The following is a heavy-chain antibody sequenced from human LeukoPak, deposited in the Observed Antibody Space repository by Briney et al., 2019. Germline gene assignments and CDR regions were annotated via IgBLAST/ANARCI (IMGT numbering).Heavy chain of an antibody. D-gene: IGHD6-19*01. CDR1: GFTFSSYA. CDR3: AKAQTGYSSGPDDY. V-gene: IGHV3-23*01. Sequence: GGSLRLSCAASGFTFSSYAMSWVRQAPGKGLEWVSAISGSGGSTYYADSVKGRFTISRDNSKNTLYLQMNSLRAEDTAVYYCAKAQTGYSSGPDDYWGQGTLVTVSS. J-gene: IGHJ4*02. CDR2: ISGSGGST.